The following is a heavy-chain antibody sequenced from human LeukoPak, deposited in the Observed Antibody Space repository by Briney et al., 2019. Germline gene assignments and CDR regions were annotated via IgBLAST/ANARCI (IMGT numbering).Heavy chain of an antibody. CDR3: AKGDSVGWFLFDS. D-gene: IGHD6-19*01. V-gene: IGHV3-23*01. Sequence: GGSLRLSCAASGFTFHSHSMNWVRQAPGKGLEWVSAIGGNGVYTYYADSVKGRFTTSRDNSKNTVYLQMNSLRAEDTAVYFCAKGDSVGWFLFDSWGQGTLVTVSS. J-gene: IGHJ4*02. CDR1: GFTFHSHS. CDR2: IGGNGVYT.